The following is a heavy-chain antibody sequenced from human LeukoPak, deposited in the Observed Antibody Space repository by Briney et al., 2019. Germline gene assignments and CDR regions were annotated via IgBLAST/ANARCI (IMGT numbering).Heavy chain of an antibody. V-gene: IGHV3-30-3*01. CDR3: MVRGVIITVPQDY. Sequence: PGRSLRLSCAASGFTFSSYAMHWVRQAPGKGLEGGAVISYDGSNKYYADSVKGRFTISRDNSKNTLYLQMNSLRAEDTAVYYSMVRGVIITVPQDYWGQGTLVTVSS. CDR2: ISYDGSNK. D-gene: IGHD3-10*01. CDR1: GFTFSSYA. J-gene: IGHJ4*02.